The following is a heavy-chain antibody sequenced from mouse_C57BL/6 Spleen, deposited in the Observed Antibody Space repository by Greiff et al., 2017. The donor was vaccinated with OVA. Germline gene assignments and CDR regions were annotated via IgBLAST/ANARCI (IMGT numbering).Heavy chain of an antibody. V-gene: IGHV1-4*01. D-gene: IGHD3-2*02. CDR1: GYTFTSYT. CDR2: INPSSGYT. CDR3: ARGEDSSGYWFAY. J-gene: IGHJ3*01. Sequence: VKLMESGAELARPGASVKMSCKASGYTFTSYTMHWVKQRPGQGLEWIGYINPSSGYTKYNQKFKDKATLTADKSSSTAYMQLSSLTSEDSAVYYCARGEDSSGYWFAYWGQGTLVTVSA.